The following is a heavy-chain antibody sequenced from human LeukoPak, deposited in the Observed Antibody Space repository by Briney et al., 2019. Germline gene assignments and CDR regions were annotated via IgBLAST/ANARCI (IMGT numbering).Heavy chain of an antibody. CDR3: SRGRLFGDY. CDR2: ISYDGNNK. Sequence: PGGSLRLSCAASGFTFSSYDMHWVRQAPGKGLEWVAVISYDGNNKYYADSVKGRFTISRDNAKNSLSLQMNSLRAEDTAVYYCSRGRLFGDYWGQGALVTVSS. D-gene: IGHD2-21*02. CDR1: GFTFSSYD. J-gene: IGHJ4*02. V-gene: IGHV3-30-3*01.